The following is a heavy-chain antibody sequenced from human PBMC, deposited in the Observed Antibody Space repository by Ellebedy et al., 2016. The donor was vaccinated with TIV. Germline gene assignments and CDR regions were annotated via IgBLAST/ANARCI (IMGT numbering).Heavy chain of an antibody. CDR2: INHSGST. Sequence: SETLSLXXAVYGGSFSGYYWSWIRQPPGKGLEWIGEINHSGSTNYNPSLKSRVTISVDTSKNQFSLKLSSVTAADTAVYYCARGLLSAVAGGPLRYWGQGTLVTVSS. CDR1: GGSFSGYY. J-gene: IGHJ4*02. V-gene: IGHV4-34*01. D-gene: IGHD6-19*01. CDR3: ARGLLSAVAGGPLRY.